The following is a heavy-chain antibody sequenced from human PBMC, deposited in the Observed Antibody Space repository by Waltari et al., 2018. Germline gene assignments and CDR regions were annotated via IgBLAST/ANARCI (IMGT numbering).Heavy chain of an antibody. CDR1: EYTTSNQE. D-gene: IGHD6-13*01. CDR3: AXDRXYISSLSTVFDX. Sequence: EVXLXESGXDLVQTGGSXRIPCTATEYTTSNQEMNGDRQAPGXGLXWVSGXSGSGXGTYYXDSVKGRFTIXRDNSKNTLYLQMNSLRXGDTAVYYXAXDRXYISSLSTVFDXWGQGTXVTVSS. J-gene: IGHJ3*02. V-gene: IGHV3-23*01. CDR2: XSGSGXGT.